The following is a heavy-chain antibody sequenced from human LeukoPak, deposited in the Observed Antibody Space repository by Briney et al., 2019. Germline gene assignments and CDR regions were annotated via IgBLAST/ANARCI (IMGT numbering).Heavy chain of an antibody. Sequence: GGSLRLSCDASGFSISTYTMYWVRQAPGQGLEWVSGIRNSDGMTYYADSVRGRFTISTDNSRNTLYLQMNTLRAEDTALYYCAKGLGRESRLDSWGQGILVSVSS. CDR1: GFSISTYT. V-gene: IGHV3-23*01. CDR3: AKGLGRESRLDS. D-gene: IGHD1-1*01. CDR2: IRNSDGMT. J-gene: IGHJ4*02.